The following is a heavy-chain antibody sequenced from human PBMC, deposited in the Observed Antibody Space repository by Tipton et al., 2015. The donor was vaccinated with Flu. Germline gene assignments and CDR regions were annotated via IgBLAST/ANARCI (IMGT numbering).Heavy chain of an antibody. CDR2: IHRSGSA. J-gene: IGHJ4*02. D-gene: IGHD3-10*01. CDR1: GDSIGYPYY. Sequence: TLSLTCSVSGDSIGYPYYWGWIRQPPGKGLEWIGNIHRSGSAYYNPSLKSRVTISVDTSKNQFSLKLSSVTAADTAVYYCARLFGWRGYFDYWGQGTLVTVSS. V-gene: IGHV4-38-2*01. CDR3: ARLFGWRGYFDY.